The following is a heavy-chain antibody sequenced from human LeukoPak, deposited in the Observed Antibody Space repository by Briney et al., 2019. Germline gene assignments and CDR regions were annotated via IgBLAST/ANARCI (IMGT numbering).Heavy chain of an antibody. CDR2: IIPIFGTA. D-gene: IGHD4-17*01. J-gene: IGHJ4*02. CDR3: ASGAHDYGDFYFDY. V-gene: IGHV1-69*13. CDR1: GGTFSSYA. Sequence: ASVKVSCKASGGTFSSYAISWVRQAPGQGLEWMGGIIPIFGTANYAQKFQGRVTITADESTSTAYMELSSLRSEGTAVYYCASGAHDYGDFYFDYWGQGTLVTVSS.